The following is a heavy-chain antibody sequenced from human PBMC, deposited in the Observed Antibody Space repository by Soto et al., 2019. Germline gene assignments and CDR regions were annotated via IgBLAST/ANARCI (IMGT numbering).Heavy chain of an antibody. J-gene: IGHJ6*02. CDR3: AKSQQNSREYSSGWSESQTPINYYDDYGMDV. Sequence: LRLSRAASGFTFSSYGMHWVRQAPGESLGWVAVISYGGSNKYYADSVKGRFTISRDNSKNTLYLQMNRLRAEDTAVYYCAKSQQNSREYSSGWSESQTPINYYDDYGMDVWGQGTTVIDSS. CDR2: ISYGGSNK. CDR1: GFTFSSYG. D-gene: IGHD6-13*01. V-gene: IGHV3-30*18.